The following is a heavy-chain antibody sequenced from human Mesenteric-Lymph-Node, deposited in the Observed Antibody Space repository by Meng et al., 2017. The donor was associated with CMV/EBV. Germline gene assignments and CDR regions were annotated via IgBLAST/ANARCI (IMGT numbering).Heavy chain of an antibody. J-gene: IGHJ6*02. V-gene: IGHV3-33*06. CDR2: IWYDGSNE. D-gene: IGHD4-17*01. Sequence: GGSLRLSCAASGFSFSSYGMHWVRQAPGKGLEWVAVIWYDGSNEYYADSVKGRFTISRDNSKNTLYLQMNSLRAEDTAVYYCAKEITVTTPYYYYGMDVWGQGTTVTVSS. CDR3: AKEITVTTPYYYYGMDV. CDR1: GFSFSSYG.